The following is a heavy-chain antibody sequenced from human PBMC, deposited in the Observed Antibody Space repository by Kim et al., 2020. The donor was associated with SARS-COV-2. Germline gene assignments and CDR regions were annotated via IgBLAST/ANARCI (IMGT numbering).Heavy chain of an antibody. CDR2: ISGSGDV. V-gene: IGHV3-21*01. D-gene: IGHD3-10*01. CDR1: GFSFSYYN. J-gene: IGHJ4*02. CDR3: ASQTHRSWTHYFVT. Sequence: GGSLRLSCAASGFSFSYYNMNWVRQATGKGLEWVLSISGSGDVYYADTVKGRFTISRDNAKNSLYLQMNSLRDEDTAVYYCASQTHRSWTHYFVTWGQGTLVPVSS.